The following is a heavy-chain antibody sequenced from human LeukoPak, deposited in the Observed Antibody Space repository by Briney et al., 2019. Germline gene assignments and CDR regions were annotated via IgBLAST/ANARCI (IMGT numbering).Heavy chain of an antibody. J-gene: IGHJ1*01. CDR3: ARAPSEIGGYYPEYFQH. CDR1: GFTFSSFW. CDR2: IKSDGST. Sequence: GGSLRLSCAASGFTFSSFWMHWVRQAPGKGLVWVSRIKSDGSTNYGDSVKGRFTISRDDAKNTVSLQMNSLRVEDTGVYYCARAPSEIGGYYPEYFQHWGQGTLVTVSS. D-gene: IGHD3-22*01. V-gene: IGHV3-74*01.